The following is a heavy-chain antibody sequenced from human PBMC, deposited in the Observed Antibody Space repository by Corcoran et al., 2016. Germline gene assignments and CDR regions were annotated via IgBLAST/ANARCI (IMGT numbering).Heavy chain of an antibody. CDR2: VYSTGGT. CDR3: ARVPGRGHGTSNSCYALDGFDM. CDR1: GGSFTTSCHY. V-gene: IGHV4-61*01. Sequence: QVQLQESGPVLVKPSETLSLTCTVSGGSFTTSCHYWGWIRQPPGEDLEWIGYVYSTGGTNYNPSLNGRVIISVDASKNQFSLNLLSVTAADTAIYYCARVPGRGHGTSNSCYALDGFDMWGQGTMVTVSS. J-gene: IGHJ3*02. D-gene: IGHD2-2*01.